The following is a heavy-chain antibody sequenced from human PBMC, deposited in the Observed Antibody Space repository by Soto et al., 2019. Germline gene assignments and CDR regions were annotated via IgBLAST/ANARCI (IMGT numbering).Heavy chain of an antibody. V-gene: IGHV1-69*12. CDR3: ARDLLGFGYTYGDV. Sequence: QVQLVQSGAEVKKPGSSVKVSCKASGGTFSNYALISWVRQAPGQGLEWMGGIIPIDATVNYAQKFQDRITMTADEATTTAYMDLGSLRSEDTAVYYCARDLLGFGYTYGDVWGQGTTVTVSS. CDR1: GGTFSNYA. J-gene: IGHJ6*01. CDR2: IIPIDATV. D-gene: IGHD3-10*01.